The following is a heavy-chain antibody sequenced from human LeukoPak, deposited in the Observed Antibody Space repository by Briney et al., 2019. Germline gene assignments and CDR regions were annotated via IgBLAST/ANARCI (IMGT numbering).Heavy chain of an antibody. V-gene: IGHV1-18*01. CDR2: ISAYNGNT. D-gene: IGHD3-22*01. CDR3: ARELGYYDSSGYYYWGAFDI. CDR1: GYTFTSYG. Sequence: ASVKVSCKASGYTFTSYGISWVRQVPGQGLEWMGWISAYNGNTNYAQKLQGRVTMTTDTSTSTAYMELRSLRSDDTAVYYCARELGYYDSSGYYYWGAFDIWGQGTMVTVSS. J-gene: IGHJ3*02.